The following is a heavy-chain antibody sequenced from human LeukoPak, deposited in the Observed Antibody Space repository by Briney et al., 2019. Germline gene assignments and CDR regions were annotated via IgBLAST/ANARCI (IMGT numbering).Heavy chain of an antibody. CDR1: GGSISSYY. CDR2: VYYSGST. Sequence: SETLSLTCTVSGGSISSYYWIWIRQPPGKGLEWIGYVYYSGSTNYNPSLKSRVTISVDTSKNQFSLKLSSVTAADTAVYYCARGYSSGWSEYYFDYWGQGTLVTVSS. V-gene: IGHV4-59*01. D-gene: IGHD6-19*01. J-gene: IGHJ4*02. CDR3: ARGYSSGWSEYYFDY.